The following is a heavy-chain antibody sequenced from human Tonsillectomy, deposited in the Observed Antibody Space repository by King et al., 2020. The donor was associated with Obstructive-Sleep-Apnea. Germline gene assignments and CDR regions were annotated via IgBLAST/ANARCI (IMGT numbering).Heavy chain of an antibody. CDR2: ISYDGSNK. J-gene: IGHJ4*02. Sequence: VQLVESGGGVVQPGRSLRLSCAASGFTFSTYVMHWVRQAPGKRLEWVAVISYDGSNKYYADSVKGRFTISRDNSKHTLYLQLNSLRAEDTAVYYCARNYDFWSGYYQLPCYWGQGTLVTVSS. V-gene: IGHV3-30*04. CDR3: ARNYDFWSGYYQLPCY. D-gene: IGHD3-3*01. CDR1: GFTFSTYV.